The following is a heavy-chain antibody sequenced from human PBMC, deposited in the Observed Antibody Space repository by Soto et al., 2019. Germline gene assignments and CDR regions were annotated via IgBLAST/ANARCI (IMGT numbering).Heavy chain of an antibody. CDR1: GYTFINYG. D-gene: IGHD5-12*01. Sequence: QVQLVQSGAEVKKPGASVKVSCKASGYTFINYGINWVRQAPGQGLEWMGWITPYNGNTNYAQKHQCRVTMTTDTSTSTAYMELRSLRYDETAVYYCARGWVVSGYDPWGQGTLVTVSS. V-gene: IGHV1-18*01. CDR3: ARGWVVSGYDP. J-gene: IGHJ5*02. CDR2: ITPYNGNT.